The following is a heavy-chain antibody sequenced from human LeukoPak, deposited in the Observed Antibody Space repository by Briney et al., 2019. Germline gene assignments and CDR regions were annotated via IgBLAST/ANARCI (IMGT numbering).Heavy chain of an antibody. CDR3: ARVGLCSGGLCPYYFDF. D-gene: IGHD2-15*01. Sequence: ASVKVSCKASGYTFTGYYMHWARQAPGQGLEWMGWIDPSSGGTNYAQKFQGRVTMTRDTSISTAYMNLNSLRSDDTAVYYCARVGLCSGGLCPYYFDFWGQGTLVTVSS. V-gene: IGHV1-2*02. CDR1: GYTFTGYY. CDR2: IDPSSGGT. J-gene: IGHJ4*02.